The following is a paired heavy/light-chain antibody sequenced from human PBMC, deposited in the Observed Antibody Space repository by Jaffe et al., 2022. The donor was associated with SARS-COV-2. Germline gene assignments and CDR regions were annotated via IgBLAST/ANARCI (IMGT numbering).Heavy chain of an antibody. Sequence: EVQLVESGGGLVKPGGSLRLSCAASGFTFSNAWMSWVRQAPGKGLEWVGRIKSKTDGGTTDYAAPVKGRFTISRDDSKNTLYLQMNSLKTEDTAVYYCTTVSALMVRGVLSYGMDVWGQGTTVTVSS. CDR3: TTVSALMVRGVLSYGMDV. J-gene: IGHJ6*02. CDR2: IKSKTDGGTT. D-gene: IGHD3-10*01. V-gene: IGHV3-15*01. CDR1: GFTFSNAW.
Light chain of an antibody. V-gene: IGLV3-21*02. CDR1: NIGSKS. Sequence: SYVLTQPPSVSVAPGQTARITCGGNNIGSKSVHWYQQKPGQAPVLVVYDDSDRPSGIPERFSGSNSGNTATLTISRVEAGDEADYYCQVWDSSSDHPEFGGGTKLTVL. CDR3: QVWDSSSDHPE. J-gene: IGLJ2*01. CDR2: DDS.